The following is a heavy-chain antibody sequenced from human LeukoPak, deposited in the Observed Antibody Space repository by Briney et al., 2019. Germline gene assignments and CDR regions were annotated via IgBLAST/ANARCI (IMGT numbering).Heavy chain of an antibody. Sequence: PGGSLRLSCAASGFTFSSYAMSWVRQAPGKGLEWVSAISGSGGSTYYADSVKGRFTISRDNSKNTLYLQMNSLRAEDTAVYYCGSLDIVVVPAADFDYWGQGTLVTVSS. CDR3: GSLDIVVVPAADFDY. CDR1: GFTFSSYA. J-gene: IGHJ4*02. CDR2: ISGSGGST. D-gene: IGHD2-2*03. V-gene: IGHV3-23*01.